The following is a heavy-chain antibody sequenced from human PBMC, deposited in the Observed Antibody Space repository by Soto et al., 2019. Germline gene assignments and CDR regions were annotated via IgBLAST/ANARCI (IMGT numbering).Heavy chain of an antibody. Sequence: EVQLVESGGGLVQPGGSLRLSCSASGFIFSDYAMHWVRLAPGKGLEFVAAISHNAGSTNHADSLRDRFTISRDNSKNTLYLQMSGLRPEDTAVYYCVKDPSRGGWYGYFLHWGQGTPVTVSS. V-gene: IGHV3-64D*06. D-gene: IGHD6-19*01. CDR1: GFIFSDYA. J-gene: IGHJ1*01. CDR3: VKDPSRGGWYGYFLH. CDR2: ISHNAGST.